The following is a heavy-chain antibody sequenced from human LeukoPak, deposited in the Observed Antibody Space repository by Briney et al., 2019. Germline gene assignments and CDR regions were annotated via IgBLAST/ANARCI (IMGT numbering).Heavy chain of an antibody. CDR2: ISSSSSYI. CDR1: GFTFSSYS. D-gene: IGHD6-13*01. CDR3: ARDGFGYSSSWYLDY. V-gene: IGHV3-21*01. Sequence: GGSLRLSCAASGFTFSSYSMNWVRQAPGKGLEWVSSISSSSSYIYYADSVKGRFTISRDNPKNSLYLQMNSLRAEDTAVYYCARDGFGYSSSWYLDYWGRGTLVTVSS. J-gene: IGHJ4*02.